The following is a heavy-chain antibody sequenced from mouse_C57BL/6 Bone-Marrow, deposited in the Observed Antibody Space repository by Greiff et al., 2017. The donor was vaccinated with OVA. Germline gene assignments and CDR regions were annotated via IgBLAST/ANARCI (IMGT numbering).Heavy chain of an antibody. CDR2: ISSGGSYT. CDR3: SRHDYSPWFAY. CDR1: GFTFSSYG. J-gene: IGHJ3*01. D-gene: IGHD2-4*01. Sequence: EVQRVESGGDLVKPGGSLKLSCAASGFTFSSYGMYWVRQTPDKRLEWVATISSGGSYTYYPDSVKGPFTISRDNATNTLYLQMSSLKSEDTAMYYCSRHDYSPWFAYWGQGTLVTVSS. V-gene: IGHV5-6*01.